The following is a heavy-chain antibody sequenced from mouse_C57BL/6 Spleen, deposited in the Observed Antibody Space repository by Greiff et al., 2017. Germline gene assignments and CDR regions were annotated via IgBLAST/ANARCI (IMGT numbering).Heavy chain of an antibody. CDR2: INYDGSST. J-gene: IGHJ4*01. Sequence: DVKLVESEGGLVQPGSSMKLSCTASGFTFSDYYMAWVSPVPEKGLEWVANINYDGSSTYYLDSLKSRFIISRDNAKNILYLQMSSLKSEDTATYYCARYDYEGYYAMDYWGQGTSVTVSS. V-gene: IGHV5-16*01. CDR1: GFTFSDYY. D-gene: IGHD2-4*01. CDR3: ARYDYEGYYAMDY.